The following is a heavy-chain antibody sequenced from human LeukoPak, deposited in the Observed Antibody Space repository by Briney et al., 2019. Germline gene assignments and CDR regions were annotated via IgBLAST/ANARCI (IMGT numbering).Heavy chain of an antibody. D-gene: IGHD2-2*01. J-gene: IGHJ4*02. CDR1: GGSISSSSYY. V-gene: IGHV4-39*07. Sequence: PSETLSLTCTVSGGSISSSSYYWSWIRQPPGKGLEWIGEINHSGSTNYNPSLKSRVTISVDTSKNQFSLKLSSVTAADTAVYYCARGYCSGTSCYLYPYYFDYWGQGTLVTVSS. CDR3: ARGYCSGTSCYLYPYYFDY. CDR2: INHSGST.